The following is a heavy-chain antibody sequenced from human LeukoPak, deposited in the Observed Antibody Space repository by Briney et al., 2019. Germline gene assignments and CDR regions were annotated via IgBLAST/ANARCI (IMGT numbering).Heavy chain of an antibody. CDR1: GFPLSYYW. CDR3: ARYYVLQRFDY. CDR2: IKSDGSST. J-gene: IGHJ4*02. Sequence: GGSLRLSCAASGFPLSYYWMHWVRQAPGKGLEWVSRIKSDGSSTDYADFVKGRFTISRDNAKNTLYVQMNSLRAEDTAVYYRARYYVLQRFDYGSQGTLLSVHS. V-gene: IGHV3-74*01. D-gene: IGHD3-3*01.